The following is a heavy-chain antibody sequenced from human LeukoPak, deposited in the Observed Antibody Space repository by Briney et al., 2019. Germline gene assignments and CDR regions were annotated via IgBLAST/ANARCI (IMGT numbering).Heavy chain of an antibody. J-gene: IGHJ6*04. CDR3: ARESQFYYYYYGMDV. V-gene: IGHV1-3*01. CDR2: INAGNGNT. D-gene: IGHD5-24*01. CDR1: GYTFPSYA. Sequence: GASVKVSCKASGYTFPSYAMHWVRQAPGQRLEWMGWINAGNGNTKYSQKFQGRVTITRDTSASTAYMELSSLRSEDTAVYYCARESQFYYYYYGMDVWGKGTTVTVSS.